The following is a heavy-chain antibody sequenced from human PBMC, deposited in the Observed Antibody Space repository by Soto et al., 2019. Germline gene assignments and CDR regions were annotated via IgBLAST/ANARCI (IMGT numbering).Heavy chain of an antibody. CDR3: TTDSSFDWIILNYCYHGMDV. V-gene: IGHV3-15*01. Sequence: GGSLRISCAASGFTFRNAWMSWVRQAQGKGLEWVGRIKSKTDGVTTDYAAPVKGRFTISRDDSKNTLYLQMNSLKTEDTAVYYCTTDSSFDWIILNYCYHGMDVWGQGTTVTVSS. CDR1: GFTFRNAW. J-gene: IGHJ6*02. D-gene: IGHD3-9*01. CDR2: IKSKTDGVTT.